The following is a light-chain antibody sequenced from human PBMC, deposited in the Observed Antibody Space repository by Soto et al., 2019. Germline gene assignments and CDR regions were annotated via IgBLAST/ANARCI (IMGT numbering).Light chain of an antibody. CDR3: AAWDDSLSAWV. J-gene: IGLJ3*02. Sequence: QSVLTQPASVSGSPGQSITISCTGGSXNIGKNLVYWYQQRPGTAPKLLIFKTDARPSGVPERFSGSNSGSSASLAISGLRSEDEADYFCAAWDDSLSAWVFGGGTKVTVL. CDR2: KTD. V-gene: IGLV1-47*01. CDR1: SXNIGKNL.